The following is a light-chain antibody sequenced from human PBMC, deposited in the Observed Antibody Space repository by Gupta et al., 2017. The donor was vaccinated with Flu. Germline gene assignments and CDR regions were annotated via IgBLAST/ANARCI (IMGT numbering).Light chain of an antibody. V-gene: IGKV1-5*03. CDR2: KAS. CDR1: QSISGW. Sequence: DIQMTQSPSTLSASVGDRVSITCRASQSISGWLAWYPQKPGKAPKLLIYKASSLESGVPSRFSGSGSGTEFTLTISSLQPDDFATYYCQQYNSYSEGTFGQGTKLEI. J-gene: IGKJ2*02. CDR3: QQYNSYSEGT.